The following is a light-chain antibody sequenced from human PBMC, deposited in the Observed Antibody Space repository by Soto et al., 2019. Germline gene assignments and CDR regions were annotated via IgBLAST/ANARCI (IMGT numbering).Light chain of an antibody. Sequence: DIQMTQSPSSLSASVGDRVTITCRASQGITWWLAWYQQKPGKAPKLLIYKASSLESGVPSRFSGSGSGTEFTLTISSLQPDDFATYYCQQYSSFWTFGQGTRWIS. CDR3: QQYSSFWT. V-gene: IGKV1-5*03. CDR1: QGITWW. CDR2: KAS. J-gene: IGKJ1*01.